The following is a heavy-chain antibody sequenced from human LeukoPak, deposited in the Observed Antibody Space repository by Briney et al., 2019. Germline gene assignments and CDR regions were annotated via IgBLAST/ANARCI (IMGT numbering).Heavy chain of an antibody. CDR2: IYYSGST. J-gene: IGHJ6*03. CDR1: GGSISSYY. D-gene: IGHD1-26*01. Sequence: SETLSLTCTVSGGSISSYYWSWIRQPPGKGLEWIGYIYYSGSTNYNPSLKSRVTISVDTSKNQFSLKLSSVTAADTAVYYCATHGGGSYSQGYYYYYYYMDVWGKGTTVTVSS. V-gene: IGHV4-59*08. CDR3: ATHGGGSYSQGYYYYYYYMDV.